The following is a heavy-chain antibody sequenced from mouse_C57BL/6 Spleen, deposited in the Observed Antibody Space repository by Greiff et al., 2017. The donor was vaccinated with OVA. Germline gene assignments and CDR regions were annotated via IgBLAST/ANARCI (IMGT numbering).Heavy chain of an antibody. D-gene: IGHD3-2*02. CDR1: GYAFSSYW. Sequence: VQLQQSGAELVKPGASVKISCKASGYAFSSYWMNWVKQRPGKGLEGIGQIYPGDGDTNYNGKFKGKATLTADTSSSTAYMQLSSLTSEDSAVYFCARGDSSGYGWFAYWGQGTLVTVSA. CDR3: ARGDSSGYGWFAY. J-gene: IGHJ3*01. V-gene: IGHV1-80*01. CDR2: IYPGDGDT.